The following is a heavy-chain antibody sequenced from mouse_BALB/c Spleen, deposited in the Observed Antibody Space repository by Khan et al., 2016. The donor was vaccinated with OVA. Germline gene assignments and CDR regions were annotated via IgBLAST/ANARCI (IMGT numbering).Heavy chain of an antibody. CDR3: SPVCTYYGSFAY. CDR2: IYPFNDDT. V-gene: IGHV1S136*01. D-gene: IGHD1-1*01. J-gene: IGHJ3*01. CDR1: GYTFTSYV. Sequence: VQLQQSGPELVKPGASVKMSCKASGYTFTSYVMHWVKQKPGLGLAWIGYIYPFNDDTKYNEKFKGKATLTSDRSSSTAYMELSSLTSEDSAVYYCSPVCTYYGSFAYWGQGTLVTVSA.